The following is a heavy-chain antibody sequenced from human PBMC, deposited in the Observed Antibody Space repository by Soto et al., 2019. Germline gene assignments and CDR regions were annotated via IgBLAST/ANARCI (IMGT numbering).Heavy chain of an antibody. CDR1: GYSFSTYW. D-gene: IGHD3-10*01. V-gene: IGHV5-51*01. J-gene: IGHJ6*02. CDR3: ARRGTEGVITSGVDL. CDR2: IYPGDFDI. Sequence: PGDSLKISCNRSGYSFSTYWIGWVRQMPGKGLEWMAIIYPGDFDIRYSPSFQGQVTISADKSISTAYLQWSSLKASDSAMYYCARRGTEGVITSGVDLWGQGTTVTVSS.